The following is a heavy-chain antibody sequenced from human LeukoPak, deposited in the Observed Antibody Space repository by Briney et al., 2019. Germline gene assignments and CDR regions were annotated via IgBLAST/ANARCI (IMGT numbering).Heavy chain of an antibody. Sequence: SETLSLTCTVSGGSISSYYWSWIRQPPGKGLEWIGYTYTSGSTNYNPSLKSRVTISVDTSKNQFSLKLSTVTAADPAVYYWARPIVAAGTGWFDPWGQGTLVTVSS. CDR1: GGSISSYY. CDR2: TYTSGST. D-gene: IGHD6-13*01. V-gene: IGHV4-4*09. J-gene: IGHJ5*02. CDR3: ARPIVAAGTGWFDP.